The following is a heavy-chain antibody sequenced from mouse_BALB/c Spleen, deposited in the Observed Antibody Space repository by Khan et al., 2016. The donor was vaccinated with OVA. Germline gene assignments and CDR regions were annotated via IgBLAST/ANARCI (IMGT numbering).Heavy chain of an antibody. J-gene: IGHJ3*01. CDR1: GYIFTNYG. D-gene: IGHD1-1*01. V-gene: IGHV9-3-1*01. CDR2: INTYTGEP. Sequence: QIQLVQSGPELKKPGETVKISCKASGYIFTNYGMNWVKQAPGQGLKWMGWINTYTGEPKYAADLRGRFAFSLETSASTAFLQINNLKNEDTATYCCARGAFYYGRGKNAWFAYGGQGTLVTVSA. CDR3: ARGAFYYGRGKNAWFAY.